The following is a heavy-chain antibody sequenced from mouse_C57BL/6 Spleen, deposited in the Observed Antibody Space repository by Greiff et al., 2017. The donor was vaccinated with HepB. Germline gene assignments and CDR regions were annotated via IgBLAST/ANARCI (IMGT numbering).Heavy chain of an antibody. V-gene: IGHV2-5*01. CDR2: IWRGGST. Sequence: VQVVESGPGLVQPSQSLSITCTVSGFSLTSYGVHWVRQSPGKGLEWLGVIWRGGSTDYNAAFMSRLSITKDNSKSQVFFKMNSLQADDTAIYYCAKNGMITEAMDYWGQGTSVTVSS. J-gene: IGHJ4*01. D-gene: IGHD2-4*01. CDR3: AKNGMITEAMDY. CDR1: GFSLTSYG.